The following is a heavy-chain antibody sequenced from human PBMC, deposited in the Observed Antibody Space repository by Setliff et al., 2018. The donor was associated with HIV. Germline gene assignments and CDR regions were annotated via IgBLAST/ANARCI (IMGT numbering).Heavy chain of an antibody. V-gene: IGHV4-59*01. CDR3: ARGGTSSNWFDP. D-gene: IGHD1-26*01. CDR1: GASISSDT. J-gene: IGHJ5*02. Sequence: SETLSLTCIVSGASISSDTWSWIRQPPGKGLQWIGFIYNSEMINYNPSLRSRVSMSLDTSKNQFSLKLTSVTAADTAVYYCARGGTSSNWFDPWGQGTLVTVSS. CDR2: IYNSEMI.